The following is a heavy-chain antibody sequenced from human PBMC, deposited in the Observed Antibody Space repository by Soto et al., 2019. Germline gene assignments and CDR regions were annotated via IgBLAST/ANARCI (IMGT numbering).Heavy chain of an antibody. CDR3: ARGIIVVVTSVVAFDI. CDR2: IIPIFGTA. V-gene: IGHV1-69*05. CDR1: GGTFSSYA. J-gene: IGHJ3*02. Sequence: GASVKVSCKASGGTFSSYAISWVRQAPGQGLEWMGGIIPIFGTANYADSVKGRFTISRDNSKNTLYLQMNSLRAEDTAVYYCARGIIVVVTSVVAFDIWGQGTMVTVSS. D-gene: IGHD2-21*02.